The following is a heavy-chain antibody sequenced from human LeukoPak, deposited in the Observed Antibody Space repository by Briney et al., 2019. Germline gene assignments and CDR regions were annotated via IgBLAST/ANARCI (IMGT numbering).Heavy chain of an antibody. D-gene: IGHD3-10*01. CDR2: ISYDGSNK. V-gene: IGHV3-30*19. J-gene: IGHJ4*02. CDR3: ARDGDYYGSGRPYY. CDR1: GFTFSSYG. Sequence: PGRSLRLSCAASGFTFSSYGMHWVRQAPGKGLEWVAVISYDGSNKYYADSVKGRFTISRDNSKNTLYLQMNSLRAEDTAVYYCARDGDYYGSGRPYYWGQGTLVTVSS.